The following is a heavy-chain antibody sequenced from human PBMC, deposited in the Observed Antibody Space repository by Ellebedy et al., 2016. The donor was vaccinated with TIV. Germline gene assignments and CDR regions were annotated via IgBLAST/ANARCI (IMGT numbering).Heavy chain of an antibody. CDR1: GYTFTTYD. V-gene: IGHV1-8*01. J-gene: IGHJ4*02. CDR3: ARASDSSTYRPFDY. D-gene: IGHD6-13*01. CDR2: MSPNNGNT. Sequence: AASVKVSCKASGYTFTTYDINWVRQATGQGLEWMGWMSPNNGNTGYAQKFQGRVTMTQDTSIRTAYMELSTLTSEDTAVYYCARASDSSTYRPFDYWGQGILVTVSS.